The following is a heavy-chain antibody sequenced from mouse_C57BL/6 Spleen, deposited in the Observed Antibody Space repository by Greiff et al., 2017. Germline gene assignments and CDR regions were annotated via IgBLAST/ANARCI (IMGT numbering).Heavy chain of an antibody. V-gene: IGHV2-2*01. D-gene: IGHD2-4*01. J-gene: IGHJ2*01. CDR2: IWSGGST. CDR3: ARSIYYDYDGGYFDY. Sequence: QVQLKQSGPGLVQPSQSLSITCTVSGFSLTSYGVHWVRQSPGKGLEWLGVIWSGGSTDYNAAFISRLSISKDNSKSQVFFKMNSLQADDTAIYYCARSIYYDYDGGYFDYWGQGTTLTVSS. CDR1: GFSLTSYG.